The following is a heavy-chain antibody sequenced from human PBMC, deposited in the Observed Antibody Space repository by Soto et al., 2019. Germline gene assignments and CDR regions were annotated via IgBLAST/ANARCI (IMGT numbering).Heavy chain of an antibody. V-gene: IGHV4-61*01. J-gene: IGHJ6*02. Sequence: SETLSLTCTVSGGSVSSGSYYWSWIRQPPGKGLEWIGYIYYSGSTNYNPSLKSRVTISVDTSKNQFSLKLSSVTAADTAVYYCARGGEQWLSDYYGMDVWGQGTTVTVSS. CDR1: GGSVSSGSYY. CDR2: IYYSGST. CDR3: ARGGEQWLSDYYGMDV. D-gene: IGHD6-19*01.